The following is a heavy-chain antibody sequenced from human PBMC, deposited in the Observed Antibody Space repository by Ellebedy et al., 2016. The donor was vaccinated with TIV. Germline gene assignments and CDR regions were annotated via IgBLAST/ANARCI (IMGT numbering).Heavy chain of an antibody. CDR3: ARDQGVSNWFDP. J-gene: IGHJ5*02. CDR1: AFTPPFTSSNYW. Sequence: PGGSLRLSCVPSAFTPPFTSSNYWMSWVRKAPGKGLAWVANIKQEGSEKYYVDSVKGRFTISRDNAKNSLYLQMNSLRAEDKAVYYCARDQGVSNWFDPWGQGTLVTVSS. D-gene: IGHD5/OR15-5a*01. CDR2: IKQEGSEK. V-gene: IGHV3-7*01.